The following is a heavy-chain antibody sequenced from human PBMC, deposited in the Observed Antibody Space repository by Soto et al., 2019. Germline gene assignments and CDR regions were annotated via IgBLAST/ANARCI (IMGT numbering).Heavy chain of an antibody. D-gene: IGHD4-17*01. J-gene: IGHJ5*02. CDR3: AKEVTINWFDL. CDR1: GYILTAYA. CDR2: IIPIFGTA. Sequence: ASVKVSCKASGYILTAYAIHWVRQAPGQRLEWVGGIIPIFGTANYAQKFQGRVTITADESTSTAYMELSSLRSEDTAVYYCAKEVTINWFDLWGQGTLVTVSS. V-gene: IGHV1-69*13.